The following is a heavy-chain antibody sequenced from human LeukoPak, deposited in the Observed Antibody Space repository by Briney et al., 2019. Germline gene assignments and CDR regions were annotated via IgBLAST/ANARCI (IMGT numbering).Heavy chain of an antibody. CDR1: GFTFTSSA. D-gene: IGHD3-16*01. CDR2: IVVGSGNT. V-gene: IGHV1-58*01. CDR3: AADPFGWTGFDI. Sequence: GASVKVSCKASGFTFTSSAVQWVRQARGQRLEWIGWIVVGSGNTNYAQKFQERVTITRDMSTSTAYMELSSLRSGDTAVYCCAADPFGWTGFDIWGQGTMVTVSS. J-gene: IGHJ3*02.